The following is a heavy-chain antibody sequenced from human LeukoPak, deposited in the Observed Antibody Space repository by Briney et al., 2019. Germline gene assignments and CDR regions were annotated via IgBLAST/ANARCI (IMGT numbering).Heavy chain of an antibody. J-gene: IGHJ4*02. D-gene: IGHD2-15*01. V-gene: IGHV1-2*02. CDR3: ARGYCTGGSCSVVDD. CDR1: GYTFIVYY. CDR2: INPNTGAT. Sequence: ASVKVSCKASGYTFIVYYVHWVRQAPGQGLEWMGWINPNTGATNYAQSFQGRVTVSRDTSISTAYMELSGLKSDDTAVYYCARGYCTGGSCSVVDDWGQGTLVSVSS.